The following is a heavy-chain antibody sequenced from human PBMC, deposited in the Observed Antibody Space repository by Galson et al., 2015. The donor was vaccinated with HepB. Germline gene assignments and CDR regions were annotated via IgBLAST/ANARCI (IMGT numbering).Heavy chain of an antibody. CDR3: ARGYSVTSH. CDR1: GGTFSSYA. CDR2: IIPIFGTA. V-gene: IGHV1-69*13. J-gene: IGHJ4*02. D-gene: IGHD1-1*01. Sequence: SVKVSCKASGGTFSSYAISWVRQAPGQGPEWMGGIIPIFGTANYAQNFQGRVTISADESTSTAYMELSSLRSEDTAVYYCARGYSVTSHWGQGTLVTVSS.